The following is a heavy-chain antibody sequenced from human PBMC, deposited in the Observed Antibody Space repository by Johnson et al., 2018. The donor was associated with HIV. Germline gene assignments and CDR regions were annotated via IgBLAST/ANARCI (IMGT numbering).Heavy chain of an antibody. J-gene: IGHJ3*02. CDR3: ARGRGYIAPKLSGGAAFDI. Sequence: VQLVESGGGVVQPGRSLRLSCAASGFTFSSYDMHWVRQATGKGLEWVSAIGTAGDTYYPGSVKGRFTISRENAKNSLYLQMNSLRAEDTAVYSCARGRGYIAPKLSGGAAFDIWGQGTMVTVSS. CDR2: IGTAGDT. V-gene: IGHV3-13*01. CDR1: GFTFSSYD. D-gene: IGHD5-18*01.